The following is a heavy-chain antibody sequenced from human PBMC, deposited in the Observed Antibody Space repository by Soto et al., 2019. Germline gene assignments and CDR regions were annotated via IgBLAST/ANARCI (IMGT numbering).Heavy chain of an antibody. CDR3: AKYPEYSVYDGSYFDY. CDR2: ISGSGGYT. CDR1: GFTFSTYA. D-gene: IGHD5-12*01. J-gene: IGHJ4*02. Sequence: EVQLLESGGGLVQPGGSLRLSCAASGFTFSTYAMSWVRRAPGRGLEWVSGISGSGGYTYYADSVKGRFTISRDNSMKTLYLQINSLTADDSAVYYCAKYPEYSVYDGSYFDYWGQGTLVTVSS. V-gene: IGHV3-23*01.